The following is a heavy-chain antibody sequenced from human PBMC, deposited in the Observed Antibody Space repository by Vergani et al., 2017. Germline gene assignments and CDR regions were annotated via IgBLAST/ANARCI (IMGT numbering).Heavy chain of an antibody. J-gene: IGHJ6*03. CDR2: IIPIFGTA. D-gene: IGHD5-12*01. V-gene: IGHV1-69*01. CDR1: GGTFSSYA. CDR3: AGVATISMPARTRYYYMDV. Sequence: QVQLVQSGAEVKKPGSSVKVSCKASGGTFSSYAISWVRQAPGQGLEWRGGIIPIFGTANYAQKFQGRVTITADESTSTAYMELSSLRSEDTAGYYCAGVATISMPARTRYYYMDVWGKGTTVTVSS.